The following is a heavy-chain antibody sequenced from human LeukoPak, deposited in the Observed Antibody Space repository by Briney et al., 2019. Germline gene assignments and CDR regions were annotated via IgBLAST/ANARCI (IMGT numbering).Heavy chain of an antibody. CDR3: VRVDFYGSGSYYRN. Sequence: ASVKVSCKASGYTFTGYYMHWVRQAPGQGLEWMGWIDPNSGGTNYAQKFQGRVTMTRDTSISTAYMELSRLRSDDTAVYYCVRVDFYGSGSYYRNWGQGTLVTVFS. CDR1: GYTFTGYY. CDR2: IDPNSGGT. J-gene: IGHJ4*02. D-gene: IGHD3-10*01. V-gene: IGHV1-2*02.